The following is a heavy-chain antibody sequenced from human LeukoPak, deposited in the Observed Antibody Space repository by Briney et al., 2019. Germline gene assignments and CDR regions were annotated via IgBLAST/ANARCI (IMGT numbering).Heavy chain of an antibody. CDR1: GFTFSSSA. D-gene: IGHD1-26*01. CDR2: IVVGSANT. CDR3: AAATGATAGSYAFDI. J-gene: IGHJ3*02. Sequence: ASVKVSCKASGFTFSSSAVQWVRQARGQRLEWIGWIVVGSANTNYAQKFQERVTITRDMSTSTAYMELSSLRSEDTAVYYCAAATGATAGSYAFDIWGQGTMVTVSS. V-gene: IGHV1-58*01.